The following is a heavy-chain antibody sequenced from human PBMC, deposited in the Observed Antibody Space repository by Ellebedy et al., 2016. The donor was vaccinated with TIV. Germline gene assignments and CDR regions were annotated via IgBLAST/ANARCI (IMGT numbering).Heavy chain of an antibody. CDR3: ARVRSVYYYMDV. CDR2: ISGSGNTN. CDR1: GFTFSTYS. V-gene: IGHV3-48*04. D-gene: IGHD2-8*01. J-gene: IGHJ6*03. Sequence: GESLKISCTDSGFTFSTYSMNWVRQAPGKGLEWVSYISGSGNTNYYTDSVKGRFTISRDNAKTSLYLHMNSLRAEDTAVYYCARVRSVYYYMDVWGKGTTVTVSS.